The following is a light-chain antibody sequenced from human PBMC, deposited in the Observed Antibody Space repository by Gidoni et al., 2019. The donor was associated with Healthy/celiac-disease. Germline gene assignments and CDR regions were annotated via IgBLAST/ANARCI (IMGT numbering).Light chain of an antibody. CDR2: YAF. V-gene: IGKV1-9*01. Sequence: DTQLTQSPSFLSSSVGDRVTIPCRASQDIGSHIAWYQQKPGKAPKLLIYYAFILQSGVPTRLSGSGSWTEFSLTISSLQPGDFATYYYQQANSHRALTFGGGTKVDI. J-gene: IGKJ4*01. CDR1: QDIGSH. CDR3: QQANSHRALT.